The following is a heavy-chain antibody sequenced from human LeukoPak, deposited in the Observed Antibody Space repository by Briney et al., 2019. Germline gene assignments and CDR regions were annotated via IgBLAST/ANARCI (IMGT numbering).Heavy chain of an antibody. CDR1: GFTFGSYS. Sequence: GGSLRLSCAASGFTFGSYSMNWVRQAPGKGLEWVSAISGSGGSTYYADSVKGRFTISRDNSKNTLYLQMNSLRAEDTAVYYCAKDPDITMIVVANWGQGTLVTVSS. J-gene: IGHJ4*02. CDR2: ISGSGGST. V-gene: IGHV3-23*01. CDR3: AKDPDITMIVVAN. D-gene: IGHD3-22*01.